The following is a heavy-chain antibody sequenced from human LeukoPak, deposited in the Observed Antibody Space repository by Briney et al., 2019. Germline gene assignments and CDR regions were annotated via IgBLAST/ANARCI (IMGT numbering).Heavy chain of an antibody. D-gene: IGHD3-3*01. CDR1: GFTFDDYA. V-gene: IGHV3-43*02. Sequence: GGSLRLSCAASGFTFDDYAMHWVRQAPGKGLEWVSLISGDGGSTYYADSVKGRFTISRDNSKNSLYLQMTSLRTEDTALYYCAKDSLFWSGYYWNWFDPWGQGTLVTVSS. CDR3: AKDSLFWSGYYWNWFDP. CDR2: ISGDGGST. J-gene: IGHJ5*02.